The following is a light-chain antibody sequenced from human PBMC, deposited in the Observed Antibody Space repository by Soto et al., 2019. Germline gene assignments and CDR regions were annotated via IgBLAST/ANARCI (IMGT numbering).Light chain of an antibody. V-gene: IGKV3-20*01. CDR2: GAS. Sequence: EIVLTQSPGALSLSPGERSTLSCRASQSVSSTYLAWYQQKPGQAPRLLIYGASSRATGIPDRFSGSGSGTDFTLTISRLEPEDFAVYYCHHYGSSTRTFGQGTTGDIK. CDR3: HHYGSSTRT. CDR1: QSVSSTY. J-gene: IGKJ1*01.